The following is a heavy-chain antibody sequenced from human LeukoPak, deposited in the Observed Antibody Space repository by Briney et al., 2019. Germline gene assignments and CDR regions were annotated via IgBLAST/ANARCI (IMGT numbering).Heavy chain of an antibody. D-gene: IGHD3-9*01. Sequence: PGGSLRLSCASSGFTFSRYAMHWVRQAPGKGLEWVAVISYDGSNKFYADSVKGRFTVSRDNYKNTLFLQMNNLRTEDTAVYYCAREPGYYFDYWGQGTLVTVSS. J-gene: IGHJ4*02. CDR2: ISYDGSNK. V-gene: IGHV3-30-3*01. CDR3: AREPGYYFDY. CDR1: GFTFSRYA.